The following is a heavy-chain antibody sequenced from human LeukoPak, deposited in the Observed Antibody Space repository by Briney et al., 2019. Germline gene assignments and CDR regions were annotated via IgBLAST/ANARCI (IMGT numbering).Heavy chain of an antibody. Sequence: GGSLRLSCAASGFTFSSYAMSWVRQAPGKGLEWVSAISGSGGSTYYADSVKGRFTISRDNSKNTLYLQMNSLRAEDAAVYYCAKAARVTMIVVVNKGPFDYWGQGTLVTVSS. CDR3: AKAARVTMIVVVNKGPFDY. CDR1: GFTFSSYA. D-gene: IGHD3-22*01. V-gene: IGHV3-23*01. J-gene: IGHJ4*02. CDR2: ISGSGGST.